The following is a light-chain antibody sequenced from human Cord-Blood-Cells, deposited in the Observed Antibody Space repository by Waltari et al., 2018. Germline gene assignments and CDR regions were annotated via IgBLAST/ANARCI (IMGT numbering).Light chain of an antibody. Sequence: QSALTPPASVYGSPGQSIPISCTGTSSDVGGYNYVSWYQQHPGKAPKLMIYDVSNRPSGVSNRFSGSKSGNTASLTISGLQAEDEADYYCSSYTSSSTRVFGGGTKLTVL. J-gene: IGLJ3*02. V-gene: IGLV2-14*03. CDR2: DVS. CDR3: SSYTSSSTRV. CDR1: SSDVGGYNY.